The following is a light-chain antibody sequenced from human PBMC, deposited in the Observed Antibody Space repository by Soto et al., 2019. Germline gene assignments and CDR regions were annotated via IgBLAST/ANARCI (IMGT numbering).Light chain of an antibody. CDR2: DAF. V-gene: IGKV3-11*01. Sequence: IVLTQAPCTRSLPPWERVTLYCRSSQSVTSSYLAWYQQKPDQAARLLIYDAFNRATGIPARFSGSGSGTDFTLTITSLEPEDFVVYYCQQRSNWPITFGQGTRLDIK. J-gene: IGKJ5*01. CDR3: QQRSNWPIT. CDR1: QSVTSSY.